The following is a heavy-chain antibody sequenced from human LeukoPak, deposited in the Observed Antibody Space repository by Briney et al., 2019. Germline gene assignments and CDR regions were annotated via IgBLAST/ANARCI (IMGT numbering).Heavy chain of an antibody. CDR1: GFTFSSYW. CDR3: ATYRQVLLPFES. D-gene: IGHD2-8*02. V-gene: IGHV3-23*01. CDR2: IFPSGGEI. Sequence: GGSLRLSCAASGFTFSSYWMSWGRQSPGKGLEWVSSIFPSGGEIHYADSVRGRFTISRDNSKSTLSLKMNSLRVEDTAIYYCATYRQVLLPFESWGQGTLVTVSS. J-gene: IGHJ4*02.